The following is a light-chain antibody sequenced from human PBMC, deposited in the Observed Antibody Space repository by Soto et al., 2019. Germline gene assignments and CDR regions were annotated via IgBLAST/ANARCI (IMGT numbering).Light chain of an antibody. CDR2: DAS. V-gene: IGKV1-5*01. Sequence: DIQMTQSPSTLSASVGDRVTITCRASQSISSWLAWYRQKPGKAPKLLIYDASSLESGVPSRFSGSGSGTEFTLTISSLQPDDFATYYCQQYNSYSWTFGQGTRWIS. CDR1: QSISSW. J-gene: IGKJ1*01. CDR3: QQYNSYSWT.